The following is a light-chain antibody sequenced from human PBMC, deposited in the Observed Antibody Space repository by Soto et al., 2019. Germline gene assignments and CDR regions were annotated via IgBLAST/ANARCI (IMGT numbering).Light chain of an antibody. CDR2: ATS. CDR1: QGLSSW. CDR3: QHDGV. V-gene: IGKV1-12*01. J-gene: IGKJ3*01. Sequence: DNQMTQSPSTVSASVGERVTITCRASQGLSSWLAWYQQKSGKAPELLIFATSTLQSGVPSRFSGSGSGTEFTLTISSLQPEDFATYFCQHDGVFGPGTKVDV.